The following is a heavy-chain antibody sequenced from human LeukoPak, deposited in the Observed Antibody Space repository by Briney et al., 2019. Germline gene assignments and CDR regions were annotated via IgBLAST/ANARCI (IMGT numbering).Heavy chain of an antibody. V-gene: IGHV3-23*01. CDR1: GFTLSSYA. J-gene: IGHJ4*02. D-gene: IGHD5-18*01. Sequence: GGSLRLSCAASGFTLSSYAMSWVRQAPGKGLEWVSAISGSGGSTYYADSVKGRFTISRDNSKNTLYLQTNSLRAEDTAVYYCAKVLLTAMVRYFDYWGQGTLVTVSS. CDR3: AKVLLTAMVRYFDY. CDR2: ISGSGGST.